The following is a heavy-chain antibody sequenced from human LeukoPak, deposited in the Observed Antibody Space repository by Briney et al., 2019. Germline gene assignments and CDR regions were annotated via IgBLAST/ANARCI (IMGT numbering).Heavy chain of an antibody. CDR3: AKEADTAMVMNAFDI. V-gene: IGHV3-30*02. CDR1: GFTFSSYG. CDR2: IRYDGSNK. J-gene: IGHJ3*02. Sequence: GGSLRLSCAASGFTFSSYGMHWIRQAPGKGLEWVAFIRYDGSNKYYADSVKGRFTISRDNSKNTLYLQMNSLRAEDTAVYYCAKEADTAMVMNAFDIWGQGTMVTVSS. D-gene: IGHD5-18*01.